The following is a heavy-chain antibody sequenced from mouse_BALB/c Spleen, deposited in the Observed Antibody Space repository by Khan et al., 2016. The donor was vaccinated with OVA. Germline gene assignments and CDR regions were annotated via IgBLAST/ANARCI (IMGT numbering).Heavy chain of an antibody. Sequence: QVQLQQSGAELARPGASVKLSCKASGYTFTDYYINWVKQRTGQGLEWIGEISPGSGDTYYNEKFKGKATLTADKSSSTVYMQLSSLTAEASAVYSCARRNYFGYTFAYWGQGTLVTVSA. CDR1: GYTFTDYY. D-gene: IGHD1-2*01. CDR2: ISPGSGDT. J-gene: IGHJ3*01. CDR3: ARRNYFGYTFAY. V-gene: IGHV1-77*01.